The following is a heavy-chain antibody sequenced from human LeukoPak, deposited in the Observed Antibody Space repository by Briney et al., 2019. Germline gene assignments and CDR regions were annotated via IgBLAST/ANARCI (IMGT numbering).Heavy chain of an antibody. V-gene: IGHV1-2*02. CDR1: GYTFTGYY. J-gene: IGHJ3*02. D-gene: IGHD3-3*01. Sequence: ASVKVSCKASGYTFTGYYMHWVRQAPGQGLEWTGWINPNSGGTNYAQKFQGRVTMTRDTSISTAYMELSRLRSDDTAVYYCARPYYDFWSGHDAFDIWGQGTMVTVSS. CDR2: INPNSGGT. CDR3: ARPYYDFWSGHDAFDI.